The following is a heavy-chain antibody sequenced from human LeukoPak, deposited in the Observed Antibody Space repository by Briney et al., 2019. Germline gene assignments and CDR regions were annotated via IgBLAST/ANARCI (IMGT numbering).Heavy chain of an antibody. Sequence: GGSLRLSCAASGFTFSSYEMNWVRQAPGKGLEWVSLIYSGDSTYYADSVKGRFTISRDNSKNTLYLQMNSLRAEDTAVYYCARIQRHIVLMVSSPLDLWGRGTLVTVSS. CDR1: GFTFSSYE. CDR2: IYSGDST. D-gene: IGHD2-8*01. J-gene: IGHJ2*01. V-gene: IGHV3-53*01. CDR3: ARIQRHIVLMVSSPLDL.